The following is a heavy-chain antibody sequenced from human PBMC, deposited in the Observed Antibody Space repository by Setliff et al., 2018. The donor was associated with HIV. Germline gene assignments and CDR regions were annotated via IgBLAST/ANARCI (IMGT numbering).Heavy chain of an antibody. CDR3: ARATYTTLFGVLMGGGLQY. Sequence: SETLSLTCTVSGDSIGSSSYYWAWIRQPPGKGLEWIGSVSNGGDTNYNPSPKSRVSLSLDTSKTQFSLKLTSVTAADTAVYYCARATYTTLFGVLMGGGLQYWGPGTLVTVSS. D-gene: IGHD3-3*01. CDR2: VSNGGDT. J-gene: IGHJ4*02. V-gene: IGHV4-61*05. CDR1: GDSIGSSSYY.